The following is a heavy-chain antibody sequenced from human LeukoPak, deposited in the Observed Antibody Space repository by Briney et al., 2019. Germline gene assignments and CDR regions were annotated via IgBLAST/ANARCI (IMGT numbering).Heavy chain of an antibody. J-gene: IGHJ5*02. D-gene: IGHD4-17*01. V-gene: IGHV4-59*08. CDR3: ARHGLGYLTTVTTFRSNWFDP. Sequence: PSETLSLTCTVPGGSISSYYWSWIRQPPGKGLEWIAYIYYSGSTNYNPSLKSRVTISVDTSKNQFSLKLSSVTAADTAVYYCARHGLGYLTTVTTFRSNWFDPWGQGTLVTVSS. CDR1: GGSISSYY. CDR2: IYYSGST.